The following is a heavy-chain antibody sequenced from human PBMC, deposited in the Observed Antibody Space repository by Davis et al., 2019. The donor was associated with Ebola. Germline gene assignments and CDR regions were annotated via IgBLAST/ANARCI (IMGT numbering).Heavy chain of an antibody. CDR2: INAGNGNT. CDR3: ARTTVVTRVPDY. CDR1: GYTFTSYA. V-gene: IGHV1-3*01. D-gene: IGHD4-23*01. Sequence: VKVSCKASGYTFTSYAMHWVRQAPGQRLEWMGWINAGNGNTKYSQKFQGRVTITRDTSASTAYMELSSLRSEDTAVYYCARTTVVTRVPDYWGQGTLVTVSS. J-gene: IGHJ4*02.